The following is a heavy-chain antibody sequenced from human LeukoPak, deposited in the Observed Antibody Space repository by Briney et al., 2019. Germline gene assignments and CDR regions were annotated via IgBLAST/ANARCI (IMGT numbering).Heavy chain of an antibody. CDR1: RFTFSTFG. D-gene: IGHD3-22*01. Sequence: PGGSLRLSCAASRFTFSTFGTHWVRQAPGKGLEWVAVISSDGSNKYYADSVRGRFTISRDNSKDTLYLQMSSLRIEDTAVYYCRAATKYLDYYYDYWGQGTLVTVSS. V-gene: IGHV3-30*03. CDR2: ISSDGSNK. CDR3: RAATKYLDYYYDY. J-gene: IGHJ4*02.